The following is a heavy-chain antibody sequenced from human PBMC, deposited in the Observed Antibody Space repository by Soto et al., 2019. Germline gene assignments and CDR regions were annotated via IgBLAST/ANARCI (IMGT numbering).Heavy chain of an antibody. CDR1: GFTFSSYA. V-gene: IGHV3-30-3*01. Sequence: GGSLRLSCAASGFTFSSYAMHWVRQAPGKGLEWVAVISYDGSNKYYADSVKGRFTISRDNSKNTLYLQMNSLRAEDTAVYYCARRDVLLWFGELSGAFDIWGQGTMVTVSS. CDR2: ISYDGSNK. D-gene: IGHD3-10*01. CDR3: ARRDVLLWFGELSGAFDI. J-gene: IGHJ3*02.